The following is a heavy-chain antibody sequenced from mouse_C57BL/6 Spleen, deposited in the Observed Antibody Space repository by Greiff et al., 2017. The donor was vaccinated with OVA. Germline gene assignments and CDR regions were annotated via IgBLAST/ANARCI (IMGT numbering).Heavy chain of an antibody. CDR3: TPLGYDYSWFAY. CDR1: GYTFTSYW. J-gene: IGHJ3*01. D-gene: IGHD2-4*01. Sequence: VQLQQSGTVLARPGASVKMSCKTSGYTFTSYWMHWVKQRPGQGLEWIGAIYPGNSDTSYKQKFKGKAKLTAVTSASTSYIELSSLTNEDSAVYYCTPLGYDYSWFAYWGQGTLVTVSA. V-gene: IGHV1-5*01. CDR2: IYPGNSDT.